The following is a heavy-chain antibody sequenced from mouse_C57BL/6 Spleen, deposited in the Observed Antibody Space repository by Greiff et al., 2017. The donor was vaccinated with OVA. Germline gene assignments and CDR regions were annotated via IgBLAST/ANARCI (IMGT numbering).Heavy chain of an antibody. CDR2: INPNNGGT. J-gene: IGHJ4*01. CDR1: GYTFTDYN. CDR3: ARGSFTTVVATEAMDY. D-gene: IGHD1-1*01. Sequence: VQLQQSGPELVKPGASVKMSCKASGYTFTDYNMHWVKQSHGKSLEWIGYINPNNGGTSYNQKFKGKATLTVNKSSSTAYMELRSLTSEDSAVYYCARGSFTTVVATEAMDYWGQGTSVTVSS. V-gene: IGHV1-22*01.